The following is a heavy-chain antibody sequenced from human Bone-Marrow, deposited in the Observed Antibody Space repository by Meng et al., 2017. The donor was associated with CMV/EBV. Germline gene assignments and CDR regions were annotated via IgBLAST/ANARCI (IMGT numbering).Heavy chain of an antibody. CDR1: GGTFSNYE. V-gene: IGHV1-69*10. Sequence: SVKVSCKASGGTFSNYEINWVRQAPGQGLEWVGGIIPIIGRGKYAQKFQGRVTITADKSASTAYMELSSLRFDDTAVYYCARCSGTCRFYNYYYGMDVWGQGNTVTVSS. D-gene: IGHD2-15*01. CDR3: ARCSGTCRFYNYYYGMDV. CDR2: IIPIIGRG. J-gene: IGHJ6*02.